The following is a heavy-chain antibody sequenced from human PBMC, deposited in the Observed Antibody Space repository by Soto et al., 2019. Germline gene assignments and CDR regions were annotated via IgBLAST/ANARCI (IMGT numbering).Heavy chain of an antibody. Sequence: EVKVVESGGGLVQPGGSLRLSCAASGFTFSDNWMHWVRQPPGKGPVWVSRISGDASSTSYADSVKGRFTISRDSAKNTVYLQMDSLRVEDTAVYYCTRGGTRTTYWGLFDSWGHGTLVTVSS. J-gene: IGHJ4*01. D-gene: IGHD7-27*01. CDR2: ISGDASST. CDR1: GFTFSDNW. CDR3: TRGGTRTTYWGLFDS. V-gene: IGHV3-74*01.